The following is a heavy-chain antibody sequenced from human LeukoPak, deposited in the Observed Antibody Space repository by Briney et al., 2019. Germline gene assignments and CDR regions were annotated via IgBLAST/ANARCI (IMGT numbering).Heavy chain of an antibody. CDR3: ARDMGTVTTQTFDY. CDR1: GYTFTSYD. Sequence: GASVKVSCKASGYTFTSYDINWVRQATGQGLEWMGWMNPNSGNTGYAQKFQGRVTMTRNTSISTAYMELSSLRSEDTAVYYCARDMGTVTTQTFDYWGQGTLVTVSS. V-gene: IGHV1-8*01. CDR2: MNPNSGNT. J-gene: IGHJ4*01. D-gene: IGHD4-17*01.